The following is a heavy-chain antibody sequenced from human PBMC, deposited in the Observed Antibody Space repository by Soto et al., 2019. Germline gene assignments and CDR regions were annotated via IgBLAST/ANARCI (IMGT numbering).Heavy chain of an antibody. CDR2: IYYSGST. CDR1: GGSISSYY. Sequence: QVQLQESGPGLVKPSETLSLTCTVSGGSISSYYWSWIRQPPGKGLEWIGYIYYSGSTNYNPSLKSRVTISVDTSKNQFSLKLSSVTAADTAVYYCARFVGAKGRAFDIWGQGTMVTVSS. V-gene: IGHV4-59*01. CDR3: ARFVGAKGRAFDI. J-gene: IGHJ3*02. D-gene: IGHD1-26*01.